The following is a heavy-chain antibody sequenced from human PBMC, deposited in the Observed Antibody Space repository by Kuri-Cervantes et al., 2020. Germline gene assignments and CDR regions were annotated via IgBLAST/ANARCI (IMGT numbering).Heavy chain of an antibody. CDR1: GGSISSGDYY. D-gene: IGHD6-13*01. J-gene: IGHJ5*02. V-gene: IGHV4-30-4*01. Sequence: SETLSLTCTVSGGSISSGDYYWSWIRQPPGKGLEWIGYIYYSGSTYYNPSLKSRVTISVDTSKNQFPLKLSSVTAADTAVYYCARANGYSSSWGFDPWGQGTLVTVSS. CDR2: IYYSGST. CDR3: ARANGYSSSWGFDP.